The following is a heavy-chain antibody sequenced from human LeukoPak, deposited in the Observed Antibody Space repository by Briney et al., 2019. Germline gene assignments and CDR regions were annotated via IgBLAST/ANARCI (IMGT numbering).Heavy chain of an antibody. CDR3: ARRDSGTYLNPLDI. CDR2: IYYTGST. V-gene: IGHV4-59*08. D-gene: IGHD1-26*01. Sequence: SETLSLTCIASGGSISSYYWSWIRQPPGKGLEWIGYIYYTGSTNYNPSLKSRVTISVDTSKNQLSLKLRSVTAADTAVYYCARRDSGTYLNPLDIWGQGTVVTVSS. CDR1: GGSISSYY. J-gene: IGHJ3*02.